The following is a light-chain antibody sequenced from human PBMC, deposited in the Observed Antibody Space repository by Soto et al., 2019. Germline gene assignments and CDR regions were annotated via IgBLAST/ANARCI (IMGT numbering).Light chain of an antibody. CDR2: GAS. CDR1: QSVSSSY. V-gene: IGKV3-20*01. CDR3: QQYGSSPPLT. Sequence: EIVLTQSPGTLSLSPSERATLSSRASQSVSSSYLAWYQQKPGQAPRLLIYGASSRATGIPDRFSGSGSGTDFTLTISRLEPEDFAVYYCQQYGSSPPLTFGGGTKVDI. J-gene: IGKJ4*01.